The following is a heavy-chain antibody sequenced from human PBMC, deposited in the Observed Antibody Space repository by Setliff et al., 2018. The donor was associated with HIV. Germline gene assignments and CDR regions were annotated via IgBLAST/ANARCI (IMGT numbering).Heavy chain of an antibody. CDR3: AHKISYYDTSGYYSYYFDY. D-gene: IGHD3-22*01. CDR1: GFSLSTSGVG. V-gene: IGHV2-5*01. J-gene: IGHJ4*02. CDR2: IYWNDDK. Sequence: SGPTLVNPTQTLTLTCTFSGFSLSTSGVGVGWIRQPPGKALEWLALIYWNDDKRYSPSLKSRLTITKDTSKNQVVLTMTNMDPVDTATYYCAHKISYYDTSGYYSYYFDYWGQGTLVTVSS.